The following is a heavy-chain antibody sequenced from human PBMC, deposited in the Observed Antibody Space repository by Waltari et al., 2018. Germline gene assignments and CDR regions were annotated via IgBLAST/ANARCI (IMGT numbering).Heavy chain of an antibody. J-gene: IGHJ4*02. Sequence: EVPLVESGGGLVQPGGSLRLSCAVFGFTFSGPWMQWVRQAPGKGLVWVSRSNREGSSTSYADFVKGRFTISRDNAKNTLYLQMNSLRAEDTAVYYCARNSKDWRSDGGLDYWGQGTLVTVSS. CDR2: SNREGSST. V-gene: IGHV3-74*01. CDR1: GFTFSGPW. D-gene: IGHD3-16*01. CDR3: ARNSKDWRSDGGLDY.